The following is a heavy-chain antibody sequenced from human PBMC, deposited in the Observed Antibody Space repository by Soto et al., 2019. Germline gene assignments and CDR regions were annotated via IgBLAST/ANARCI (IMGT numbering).Heavy chain of an antibody. V-gene: IGHV4-59*08. J-gene: IGHJ6*02. CDR1: SGPDRSHN. CDR2: VYYTGDT. CDR3: VRQGIDYLHGLVDV. D-gene: IGHD4-17*01. Sequence: QVQLQQSGPRLVKPSETLSLTCTVSSGPDRSHNWGWIRQPPGRGLEWIGYVYYTGDTAYNPSLRGRVTISADTSMNVISLTLNSVTAADTAVYYCVRQGIDYLHGLVDVWGQGTTVSVSS.